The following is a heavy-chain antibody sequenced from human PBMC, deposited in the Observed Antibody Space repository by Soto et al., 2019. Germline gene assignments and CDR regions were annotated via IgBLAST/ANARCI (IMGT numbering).Heavy chain of an antibody. V-gene: IGHV4-59*08. CDR1: GGSISSYY. J-gene: IGHJ4*02. Sequence: SETLSLTCTVSGGSISSYYWSWIRQPPGKGLEWIGNIYYSGSTNYNPSLKSRVTISVDTSKNQFSLKLSSVTAADTAVYYCARLLEGRFDYWGQGTLVTVSS. CDR3: ARLLEGRFDY. CDR2: IYYSGST.